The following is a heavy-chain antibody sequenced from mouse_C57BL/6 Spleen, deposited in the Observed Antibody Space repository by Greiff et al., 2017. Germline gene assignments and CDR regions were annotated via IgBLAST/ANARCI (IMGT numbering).Heavy chain of an antibody. D-gene: IGHD2-3*01. CDR2: INPSSGYT. V-gene: IGHV1-7*01. Sequence: QVQLKESGAELAKPGASVTLSCKASGYTFTSYWMHWVKQRPGQGLEWIGYINPSSGYTKYNQKFKDKATLTADKSSSTAYMQLSSLTYEDSAVYYCAKSYDGYYGDYWGQGTTLTVSS. CDR3: AKSYDGYYGDY. J-gene: IGHJ2*01. CDR1: GYTFTSYW.